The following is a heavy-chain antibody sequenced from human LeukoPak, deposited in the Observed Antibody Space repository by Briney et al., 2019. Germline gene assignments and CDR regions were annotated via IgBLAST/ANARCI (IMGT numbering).Heavy chain of an antibody. CDR2: IYTSGGT. D-gene: IGHD3-10*01. J-gene: IGHJ5*02. V-gene: IGHV4-61*02. CDR3: ARSPMVRGKNWFDP. Sequence: SETLSLTCTVSGGSISSGSYYWSWIRQPAGKGLEWIGRIYTSGGTNYNPSLKSRVTISVDTSKNQFSLKLSSVTAADTAVYYCARSPMVRGKNWFDPWGQGTLVTVSS. CDR1: GGSISSGSYY.